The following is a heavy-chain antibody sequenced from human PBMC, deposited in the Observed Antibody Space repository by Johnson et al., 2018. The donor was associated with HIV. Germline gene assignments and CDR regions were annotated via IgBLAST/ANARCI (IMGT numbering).Heavy chain of an antibody. J-gene: IGHJ3*02. Sequence: QVQLVESGGGVVQPGKSLRIYCAVSEFTFSNYAMHWVRLTPGKGLQWVAVISYDGTNIYYADSVQGRFTISRDNSKNSLYLQMNSLRTEDTALYYCANDGAVDAFDIWGQGTMGTVSS. CDR3: ANDGAVDAFDI. D-gene: IGHD1-26*01. CDR2: ISYDGTNI. V-gene: IGHV3-30*18. CDR1: EFTFSNYA.